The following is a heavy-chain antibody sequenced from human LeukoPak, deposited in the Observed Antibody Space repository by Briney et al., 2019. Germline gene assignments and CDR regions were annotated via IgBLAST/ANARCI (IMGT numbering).Heavy chain of an antibody. D-gene: IGHD6-19*01. CDR2: TSPYNGNT. CDR1: GYTFTTYG. CDR3: AREAPVAAGSDAFDI. V-gene: IGHV1-18*01. J-gene: IGHJ3*02. Sequence: ASAKVSCKASGYTFTTYGISWVRQAPGQGLEWMGWTSPYNGNTKYAQKLQGRVTITTDTSTSTAYMEVRSLRSDDTAVFYCAREAPVAAGSDAFDIWGQGTMVTVSS.